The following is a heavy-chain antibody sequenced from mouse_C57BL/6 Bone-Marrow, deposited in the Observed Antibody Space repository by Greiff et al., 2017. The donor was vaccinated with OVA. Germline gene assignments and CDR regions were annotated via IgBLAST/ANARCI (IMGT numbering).Heavy chain of an antibody. CDR3: ARNTDDYDGWFAY. CDR1: GFSLTSYG. CDR2: IWSGGST. D-gene: IGHD2-4*01. V-gene: IGHV2-2*01. J-gene: IGHJ3*01. Sequence: QVQLKESGPGLVQPSQSLSITCTVSGFSLTSYGVHWVRQSPGKGLEWLGVIWSGGSTDYNAAFISRLSISKDNSKSQVFFKMNSLQDDDTAIYYCARNTDDYDGWFAYWGQGTLVTVSA.